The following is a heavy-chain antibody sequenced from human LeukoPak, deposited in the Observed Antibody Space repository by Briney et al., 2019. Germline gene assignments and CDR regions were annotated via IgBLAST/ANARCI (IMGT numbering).Heavy chain of an antibody. V-gene: IGHV4-59*01. D-gene: IGHD6-19*01. Sequence: PSETLSLTCPVSGGSISGYYWSWIRPLPGKGLEWIGYIYYTGSINYNPSLKSRVTISVDTSKNQFSLRLSSVTAADTAVYYCARSIAVAGTFDYWGEGTQVTASS. J-gene: IGHJ4*02. CDR3: ARSIAVAGTFDY. CDR2: IYYTGSI. CDR1: GGSISGYY.